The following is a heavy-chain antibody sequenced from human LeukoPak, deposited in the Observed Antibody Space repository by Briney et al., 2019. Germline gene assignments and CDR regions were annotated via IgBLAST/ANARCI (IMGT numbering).Heavy chain of an antibody. D-gene: IGHD6-19*01. Sequence: GGSLRLSCAASGFTFSSYAMSWVRQAPGKGLEWVSSISSSSSYIYYADSVKGRFSISRDNAKNSLYLQMNSLRAEDTAVYYCARDPMFSSGAFDIWGQGTMVTVSS. J-gene: IGHJ3*02. V-gene: IGHV3-21*01. CDR2: ISSSSSYI. CDR3: ARDPMFSSGAFDI. CDR1: GFTFSSYA.